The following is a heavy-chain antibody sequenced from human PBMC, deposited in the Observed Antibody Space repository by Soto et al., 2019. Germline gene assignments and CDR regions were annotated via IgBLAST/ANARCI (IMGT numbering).Heavy chain of an antibody. D-gene: IGHD3-22*01. Sequence: SGFTFSSYAMHWVRQAPGKGLEWVAVISYDGSNKYYADSVKGRFTISRDNSKNTLYLQMNSLRAEDTAVYYCARDRDYDSSGYYYDYYYYGMDVWGQGTTVTVSS. J-gene: IGHJ6*02. CDR3: ARDRDYDSSGYYYDYYYYGMDV. CDR1: GFTFSSYA. V-gene: IGHV3-30-3*01. CDR2: ISYDGSNK.